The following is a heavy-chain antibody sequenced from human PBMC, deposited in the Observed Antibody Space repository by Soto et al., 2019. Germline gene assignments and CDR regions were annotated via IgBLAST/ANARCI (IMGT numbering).Heavy chain of an antibody. V-gene: IGHV3-48*02. CDR1: AFTFSDYP. CDR2: IRSISSAI. J-gene: IGHJ4*02. Sequence: PGGSLRLSCSASAFTFSDYPMNWVRQAPGKGLEWVSSIRSISSAIYFADSVRGRFTISRDSARNSLYLQMTSLRDEDRAVYYCARETPSFDSWGQGTLVTVSS. D-gene: IGHD2-15*01. CDR3: ARETPSFDS.